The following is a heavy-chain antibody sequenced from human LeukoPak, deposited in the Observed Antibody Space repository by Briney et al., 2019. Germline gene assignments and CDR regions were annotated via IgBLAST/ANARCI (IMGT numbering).Heavy chain of an antibody. V-gene: IGHV4-39*07. D-gene: IGHD3-22*01. J-gene: IGHJ4*02. Sequence: SETLSLTCIVSGDSISNSNNYWGWFRQPPGRGLEWIGSLYYSGSTYYNPSLKSRVTISVDTSKNQFSLKLSSVTAADTAVYYCARGGYDSSGFYSGQLYYWGQGTLVTVSS. CDR1: GDSISNSNNY. CDR3: ARGGYDSSGFYSGQLYY. CDR2: LYYSGST.